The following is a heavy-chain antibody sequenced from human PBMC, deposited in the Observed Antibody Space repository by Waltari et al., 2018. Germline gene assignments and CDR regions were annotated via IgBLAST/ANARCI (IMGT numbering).Heavy chain of an antibody. D-gene: IGHD4-17*01. V-gene: IGHV3-21*06. CDR3: ARELVGAPGYAFDI. CDR2: ISSSSTYI. CDR1: GFTFSSYN. Sequence: EVQLLESGGGLVKPGGSLRLSCAASGFTFSSYNMNWVRQAPGKGLEWVSSISSSSTYIDYADSVKGRFTISRDNAKSSLYLQMNSLRAEDTAVYYCARELVGAPGYAFDIWGQGTMVIVSS. J-gene: IGHJ3*02.